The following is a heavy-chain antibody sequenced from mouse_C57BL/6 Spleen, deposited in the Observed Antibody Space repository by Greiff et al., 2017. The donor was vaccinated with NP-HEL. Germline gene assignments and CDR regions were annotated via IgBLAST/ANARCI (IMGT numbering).Heavy chain of an antibody. Sequence: EVKLQESGGGLVQPGGSLSLSCAASGFTFTDYYMSWVRQPPGKALEWLGFIRNKANGYTTEYSASVKGRFTISRDNSQSILYLQMNALRAEDSATYYCARYNGNYGIDYWGQGTTLTVSS. V-gene: IGHV7-3*01. CDR3: ARYNGNYGIDY. D-gene: IGHD2-1*01. CDR2: IRNKANGYTT. J-gene: IGHJ2*01. CDR1: GFTFTDYY.